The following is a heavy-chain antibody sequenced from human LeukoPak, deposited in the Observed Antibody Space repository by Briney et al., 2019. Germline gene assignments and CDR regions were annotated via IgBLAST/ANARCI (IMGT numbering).Heavy chain of an antibody. CDR1: GYSISSAYY. D-gene: IGHD3-10*01. V-gene: IGHV4-38-2*02. J-gene: IGHJ5*02. CDR3: ARVTMVGGFDP. CDR2: IYHSGST. Sequence: SETLSLTCTVSGYSISSAYYWGWIRQPPGKGLEWIGTIYHSGSTDYNPSLKSRVTIPLDTFKNQFSLKLSSVTAADTAVYYCARVTMVGGFDPWGQGTLVTVSS.